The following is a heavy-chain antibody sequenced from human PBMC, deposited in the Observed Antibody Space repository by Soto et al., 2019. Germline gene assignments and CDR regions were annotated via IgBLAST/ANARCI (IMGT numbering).Heavy chain of an antibody. CDR2: ISAYNGNT. V-gene: IGHV1-18*01. J-gene: IGHJ4*02. D-gene: IGHD5-12*01. CDR1: GYTFTSYG. Sequence: SGKVSCKTSGYTFTSYGIGWVRPAPGQGLERMGWISAYNGNTNYAQKLQGRVTMTTDTSTSTAYMELRSLRSDDTAVYYCARDYPRGGYNHYWGQGTLVTVSS. CDR3: ARDYPRGGYNHY.